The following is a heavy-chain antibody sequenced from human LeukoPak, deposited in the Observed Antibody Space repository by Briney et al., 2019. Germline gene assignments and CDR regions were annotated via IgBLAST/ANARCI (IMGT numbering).Heavy chain of an antibody. CDR1: GVTFSSYS. CDR2: ISSSGTYI. J-gene: IGHJ4*02. Sequence: GGSLRPSCAASGVTFSSYSMNWVRQAPGKGLEWVSSISSSGTYIYYADPVKGRFTISRDNAKNSLYLQMNSLRAEDTAVYYCARPATTVPYFDYWGQGTLVTVSS. V-gene: IGHV3-21*01. D-gene: IGHD4-17*01. CDR3: ARPATTVPYFDY.